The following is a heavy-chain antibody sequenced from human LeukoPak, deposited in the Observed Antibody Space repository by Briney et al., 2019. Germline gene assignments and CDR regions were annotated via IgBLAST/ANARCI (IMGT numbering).Heavy chain of an antibody. Sequence: NSSETLSLTCTVSGGSITSYYWSWIRQPPGKGLEWIGYIYYSGSTNYNPSLKSRVTISVDTSKNQFSLKLTSVTAADTAVYYCARGSGSHGRDWFDPWGQGTLVTVSS. D-gene: IGHD1-26*01. V-gene: IGHV4-59*01. CDR3: ARGSGSHGRDWFDP. CDR1: GGSITSYY. J-gene: IGHJ5*02. CDR2: IYYSGST.